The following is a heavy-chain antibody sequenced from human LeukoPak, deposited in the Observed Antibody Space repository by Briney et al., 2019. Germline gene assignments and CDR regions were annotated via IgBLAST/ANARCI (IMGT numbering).Heavy chain of an antibody. CDR1: GFTFSSYW. CDR3: ARTPSYEPGAFDI. CDR2: IKQDVSEK. V-gene: IGHV3-7*01. D-gene: IGHD3-22*01. Sequence: GGSLRLSCAAYGFTFSSYWMSWVRQAPGKGLEWVANIKQDVSEKYYVDSVKGRFTISRDNAKNSLYLQMNSLRAEDTAVYYCARTPSYEPGAFDIWGQGTMVTVS. J-gene: IGHJ3*02.